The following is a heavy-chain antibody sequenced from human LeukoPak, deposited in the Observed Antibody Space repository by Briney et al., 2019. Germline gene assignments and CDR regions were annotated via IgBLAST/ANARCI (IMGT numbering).Heavy chain of an antibody. Sequence: SQTLSLTCALSGDSFSSNSAAWNWVRQSPSRGLEWLGRTYYRSKWYNEYAVSVQSRMTINPDTSKNQFSLQLNSVTPEDTAVYYCARGGTSGTPFDYWGQGTLVTVSS. D-gene: IGHD1/OR15-1a*01. J-gene: IGHJ4*02. CDR2: TYYRSKWYN. CDR3: ARGGTSGTPFDY. CDR1: GDSFSSNSAA. V-gene: IGHV6-1*01.